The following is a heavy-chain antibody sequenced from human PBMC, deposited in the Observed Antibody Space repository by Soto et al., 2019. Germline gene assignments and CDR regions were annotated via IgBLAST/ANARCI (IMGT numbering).Heavy chain of an antibody. CDR3: AKEASVPSLWEFWYFDL. J-gene: IGHJ2*01. D-gene: IGHD3-10*01. CDR1: EFSFSNYG. CDR2: VSADGQTT. V-gene: IGHV3-23*01. Sequence: EVHLLESGGGLVQPGGSLRLSCAASEFSFSNYGMTWVRQAPGKGLEWVSSVSADGQTTYYAESVRGRFTISRDSSKGTLYLQMYSLRADDTAVYYCAKEASVPSLWEFWYFDLWGRGTHVTVSS.